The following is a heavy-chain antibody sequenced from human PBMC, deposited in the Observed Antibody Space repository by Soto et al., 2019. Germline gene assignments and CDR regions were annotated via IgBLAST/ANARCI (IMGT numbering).Heavy chain of an antibody. V-gene: IGHV4-31*03. J-gene: IGHJ4*02. Sequence: QVQLQESGPGLVKPSQTLSLTCTVSGGSISSGGYYWSWIRQHPGKGLEWIGYIYYSGSTYNNPSNTSRVTVSVERSRNRSSLKRITLTALDPPLYYCAGDPPPRAGDIDYWGQGTLVTVSS. CDR3: AGDPPPRAGDIDY. CDR2: IYYSGST. D-gene: IGHD5-12*01. CDR1: GGSISSGGYY.